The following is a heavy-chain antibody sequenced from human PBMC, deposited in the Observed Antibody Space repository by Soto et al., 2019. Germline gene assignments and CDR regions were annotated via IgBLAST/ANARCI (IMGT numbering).Heavy chain of an antibody. V-gene: IGHV4-34*01. J-gene: IGHJ3*02. Sequence: SETLSLTCAVYGGSFSGYYWSWIRQPPGKGLEWIGEINHSGSTNYNPSLKSRVTISVDTSKNQFSLKLSSVTAADTAVYYCARGYGDYDSTDAFDIWGQGTMVTVSS. CDR1: GGSFSGYY. D-gene: IGHD4-17*01. CDR2: INHSGST. CDR3: ARGYGDYDSTDAFDI.